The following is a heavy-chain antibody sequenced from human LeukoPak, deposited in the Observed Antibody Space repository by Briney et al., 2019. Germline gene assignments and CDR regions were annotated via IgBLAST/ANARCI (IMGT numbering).Heavy chain of an antibody. D-gene: IGHD3-22*01. CDR1: GYTFTSYD. J-gene: IGHJ4*02. CDR3: ARGQNVYYYDSSGYYR. V-gene: IGHV1-8*03. CDR2: MNPNSGNT. Sequence: ASVKVSCKASGYTFTSYDINWVRQAPGQGLEWMGWMNPNSGNTGYAQKFQGRVTITRNTSISTAYMELSSLRSEDTAVYYCARGQNVYYYDSSGYYRRGQGTLVTVSS.